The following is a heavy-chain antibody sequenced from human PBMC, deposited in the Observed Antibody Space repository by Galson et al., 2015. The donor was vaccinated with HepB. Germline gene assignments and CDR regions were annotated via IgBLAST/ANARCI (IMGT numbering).Heavy chain of an antibody. Sequence: ETLSLTCAVYGGSFSDDYWNLIRQPPGKGLEWIGEINHSGSTNYNPSLKSRITISVDTSKNQFSLKLSSVTAADTAVYYCARGNDYGDYLNWFDPWGQGTLVTVSS. V-gene: IGHV4-34*01. J-gene: IGHJ5*02. CDR3: ARGNDYGDYLNWFDP. D-gene: IGHD4-17*01. CDR1: GGSFSDDY. CDR2: INHSGST.